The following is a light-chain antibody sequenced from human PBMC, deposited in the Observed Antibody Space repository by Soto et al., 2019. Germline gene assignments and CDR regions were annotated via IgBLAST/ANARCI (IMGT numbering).Light chain of an antibody. V-gene: IGKV3-20*01. Sequence: EIVLTQSPGTLSLSPGERATLSCRASQSVSGSYLAWYQQKPGQAPRLLIYGVSTRATGIPDRFSGSGSGTDFTLTISRLEPEDFAVYFCQQYGSPPLTFGGGTRVDIK. J-gene: IGKJ4*01. CDR2: GVS. CDR3: QQYGSPPLT. CDR1: QSVSGSY.